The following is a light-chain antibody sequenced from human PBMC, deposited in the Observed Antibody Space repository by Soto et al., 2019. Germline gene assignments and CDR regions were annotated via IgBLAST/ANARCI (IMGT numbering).Light chain of an antibody. Sequence: PGERVTISCRATQSVSSSYLTWCQQKPGQAPRLLIYAASTRATSIPARFSGSGSGTDFTLTISSLQPGDFAVCDCQQGYNLPPTFRQGTKVEIK. CDR3: QQGYNLPPT. CDR1: QSVSSSY. V-gene: IGKV3D-7*01. CDR2: AAS. J-gene: IGKJ1*01.